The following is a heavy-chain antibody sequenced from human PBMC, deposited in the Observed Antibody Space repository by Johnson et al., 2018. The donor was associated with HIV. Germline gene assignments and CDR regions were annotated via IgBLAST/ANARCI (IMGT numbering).Heavy chain of an antibody. CDR2: IRYDGSNK. CDR1: GFTFSSYG. J-gene: IGHJ3*02. Sequence: QMQLVESGGGVVQPGGSLRLSCAASGFTFSSYGMHWVRQAPGKGLEWVAFIRYDGSNKYYADSVKGRFTISRDNAKNSLYLQMNSLRAEDTAVYYCARVNGITAIRAEWDAFDIWGQGTMVTVSS. V-gene: IGHV3-30*02. CDR3: ARVNGITAIRAEWDAFDI. D-gene: IGHD6-13*01.